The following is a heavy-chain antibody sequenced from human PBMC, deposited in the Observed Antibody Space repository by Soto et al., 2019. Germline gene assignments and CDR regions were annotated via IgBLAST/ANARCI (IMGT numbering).Heavy chain of an antibody. CDR1: GFTFSNAW. CDR3: TTGLSNGYYNFDY. Sequence: GGSLRLSCAASGFTFSNAWMSWVRQAPGKGLEWVGRIKGEADGGTTDYAAPVKGRITISRDHSKDTLYLHMNSLKTEDTAVYYCTTGLSNGYYNFDYWGQGTPVTVS. J-gene: IGHJ4*02. V-gene: IGHV3-15*01. D-gene: IGHD3-22*01. CDR2: IKGEADGGTT.